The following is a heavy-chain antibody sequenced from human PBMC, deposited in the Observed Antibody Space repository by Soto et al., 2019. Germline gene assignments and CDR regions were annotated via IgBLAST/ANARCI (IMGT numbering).Heavy chain of an antibody. Sequence: QVQLVESGGGVVQPGRSLRLSCAASGFTFSNYGMHWVRQAPGKGLEWVAVISYDGSNKNYADSVKGRFTISRDNSKNTTYLQMNSRRAEGTAVYYCAKSGDRYYYDSSGYPTAPFDYWGQGTLVTVSS. CDR2: ISYDGSNK. D-gene: IGHD3-22*01. CDR1: GFTFSNYG. J-gene: IGHJ4*02. CDR3: AKSGDRYYYDSSGYPTAPFDY. V-gene: IGHV3-30*18.